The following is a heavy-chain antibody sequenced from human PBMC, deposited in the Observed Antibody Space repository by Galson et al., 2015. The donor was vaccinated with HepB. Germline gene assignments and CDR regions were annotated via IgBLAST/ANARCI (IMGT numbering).Heavy chain of an antibody. J-gene: IGHJ6*02. D-gene: IGHD6-19*01. V-gene: IGHV3-33*01. CDR1: GFTFSSYG. CDR2: IWYDGSNK. CDR3: ARVGIAVAAHHPPNHFGMGV. Sequence: SLRLSCAASGFTFSSYGMHWVRQAPGKGLEWVAVIWYDGSNKYYADSVKGRFTISRDNSKNTLYLQMNSLRAEDTAVYYCARVGIAVAAHHPPNHFGMGVWGQGNTVTVCS.